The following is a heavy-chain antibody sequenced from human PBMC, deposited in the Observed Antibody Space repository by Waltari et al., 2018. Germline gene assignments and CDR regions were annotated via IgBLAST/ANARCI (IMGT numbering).Heavy chain of an antibody. Sequence: QVQLQESGPGLVKPSETLSLTCNVSGGSISSYYWSWIRQPPGKGLEWIGYIYYSGSTNYNPSLKSRVTISVDTSKNQFSLKLSSVTAADTAVYYCARDAYCSSTSCSDYYYYGMDVWGQGTTVTVSS. CDR1: GGSISSYY. CDR2: IYYSGST. D-gene: IGHD2-2*01. CDR3: ARDAYCSSTSCSDYYYYGMDV. J-gene: IGHJ6*02. V-gene: IGHV4-59*01.